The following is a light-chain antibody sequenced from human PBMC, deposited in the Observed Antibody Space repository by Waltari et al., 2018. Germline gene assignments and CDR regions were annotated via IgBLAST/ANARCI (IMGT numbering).Light chain of an antibody. CDR3: QQYGSSPLT. J-gene: IGKJ4*01. V-gene: IGKV3-20*01. CDR2: GAS. CDR1: QSVSSNY. Sequence: EIVVTQSPGTLSLSPGERATLSCRASQSVSSNYLGWYQQKPGQPPRLLIYGASSRATGIPDRFSGSGSGTDFTLTISRLEPEDFAVYYCQQYGSSPLTFGGGTKVEIK.